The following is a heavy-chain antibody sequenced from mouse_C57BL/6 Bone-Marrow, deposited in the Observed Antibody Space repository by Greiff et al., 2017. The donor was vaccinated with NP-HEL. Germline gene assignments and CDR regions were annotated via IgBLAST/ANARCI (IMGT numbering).Heavy chain of an antibody. CDR1: GYTFTSYW. D-gene: IGHD2-3*01. CDR3: ARGAYDGYYVTWFAY. V-gene: IGHV1-55*01. J-gene: IGHJ3*01. CDR2: IYPGSGST. Sequence: VQLQQPGAELVKPGASVKMSCKASGYTFTSYWITWVKQRPGQGLEWIGDIYPGSGSTNYNEKFKSKATLTVDTSSSTAYMQLSSLTSEDSAVYYCARGAYDGYYVTWFAYWGQGTLVTVSA.